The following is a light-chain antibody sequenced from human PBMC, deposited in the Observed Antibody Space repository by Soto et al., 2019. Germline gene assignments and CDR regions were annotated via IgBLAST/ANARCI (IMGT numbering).Light chain of an antibody. V-gene: IGKV3-20*01. CDR3: QQYGNSPRYS. CDR1: QSVSSSY. J-gene: IGKJ2*01. CDR2: SAS. Sequence: EIVLTQSPGTLSLSPGERATLSCRTSQSVSSSYLTWYQQKPGQAPRLLIYSASNRATGIPDRFSGSGSGTDLTLTISRLEPEDFAVYYCQQYGNSPRYSFGQGTKLEIK.